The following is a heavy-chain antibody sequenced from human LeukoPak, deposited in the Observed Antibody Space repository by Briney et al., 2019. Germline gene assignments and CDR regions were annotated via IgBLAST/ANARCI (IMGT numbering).Heavy chain of an antibody. D-gene: IGHD2-2*01. CDR3: ARVGGYCSSTSCYEFDY. Sequence: ASVKVSCKASGGTFSSYAISWVRQATGQGLEWMGWMNPNSGNTGYAQKLQGRVTMTTDTSTSTAYMELRSLRSDDTAVYYCARVGGYCSSTSCYEFDYWGQGTLVTVSS. CDR2: MNPNSGNT. J-gene: IGHJ4*02. CDR1: GGTFSSYA. V-gene: IGHV1-18*01.